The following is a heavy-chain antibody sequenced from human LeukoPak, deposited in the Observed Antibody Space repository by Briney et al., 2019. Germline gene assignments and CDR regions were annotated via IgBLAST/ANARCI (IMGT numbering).Heavy chain of an antibody. CDR3: ARQPRYYFDY. D-gene: IGHD1-1*01. Sequence: PSETLSLTCTVSGGSISGYYWSWIRQPPWKGLEWPPGKRLEGIGYIHYNGSTNYNPSLKSRVTISVDTSKNQFSLKLSSVTAADTAVYYCARQPRYYFDYWGQGTLVTVSS. CDR2: IHYNGST. J-gene: IGHJ4*02. V-gene: IGHV4-59*01. CDR1: GGSISGYY.